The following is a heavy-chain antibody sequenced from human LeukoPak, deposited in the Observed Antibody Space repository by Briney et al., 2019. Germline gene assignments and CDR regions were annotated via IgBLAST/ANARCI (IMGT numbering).Heavy chain of an antibody. CDR1: GGSISSYY. CDR2: IYYSGST. CDR3: ARHVEEKGMDV. J-gene: IGHJ6*02. V-gene: IGHV4-59*08. Sequence: SETLSLTCTVSGGSISSYYWSWIWQPPGKGLEWIGYIYYSGSTNYNSSLKSRVTISIDTSKNQFSLRLSSVTAADTAVYYCARHVEEKGMDVWGQGTTVTVSS. D-gene: IGHD5-24*01.